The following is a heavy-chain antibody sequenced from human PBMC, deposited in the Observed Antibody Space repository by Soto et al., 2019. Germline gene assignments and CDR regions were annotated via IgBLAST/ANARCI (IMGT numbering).Heavy chain of an antibody. D-gene: IGHD3-16*01. V-gene: IGHV3-15*01. CDR2: IKSKADGGAT. Sequence: GSLRLSCAASGLTFSDTWMSWVRQAPGKGLEWVGRIKSKADGGATNYGEPVKGRFTISRDDSKTTLYLQMNSLKTEDTGVYYCATLNYDYVWGSSSYGMDVWCQGTTVTVSS. CDR3: ATLNYDYVWGSSSYGMDV. CDR1: GLTFSDTW. J-gene: IGHJ6*02.